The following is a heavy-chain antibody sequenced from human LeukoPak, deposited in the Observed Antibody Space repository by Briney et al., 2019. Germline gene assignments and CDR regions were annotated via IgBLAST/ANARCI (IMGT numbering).Heavy chain of an antibody. CDR3: ARWPWYGSGST. CDR2: INHSGST. D-gene: IGHD3-10*01. Sequence: SEALSLTCTVSGGSISGYYWSWIRQPPGKGLEWIGEINHSGSTNYNPSLKSRVTISVDTSKNQFSLKLSSVTAADTAVYYCARWPWYGSGSTWGQGTLVTVSS. J-gene: IGHJ5*02. V-gene: IGHV4-34*01. CDR1: GGSISGYY.